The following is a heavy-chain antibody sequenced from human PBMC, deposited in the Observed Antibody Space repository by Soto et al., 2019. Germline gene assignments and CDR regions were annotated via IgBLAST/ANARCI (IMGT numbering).Heavy chain of an antibody. CDR3: ARSTYYDILTGSYYYYAMDV. CDR2: IYSEGTP. Sequence: GSLRLSGAASGVTVGSNYMSLVRQARGKGLEWVSVIYSEGTPYYADSVKGRFTISRENSNNTLYLHMNNLRAEGTAVYYCARSTYYDILTGSYYYYAMDVWGQGTTVTVSS. J-gene: IGHJ6*02. CDR1: GVTVGSNY. D-gene: IGHD3-9*01. V-gene: IGHV3-53*01.